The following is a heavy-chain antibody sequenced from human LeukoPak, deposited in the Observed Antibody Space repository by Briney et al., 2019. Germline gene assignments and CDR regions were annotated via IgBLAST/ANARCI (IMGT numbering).Heavy chain of an antibody. D-gene: IGHD4-4*01. CDR3: ARDQVYSNYGLDGMDV. CDR2: ISYDGSNK. CDR1: GFTFSSYA. V-gene: IGHV3-30-3*01. Sequence: GGSLRLSCAASGFTFSSYAMHWVRQAPGKGLEWVAVISYDGSNKYYADSVKGRFTISRDNSKNTLYLQMNSLRAEDTAVCYCARDQVYSNYGLDGMDVWGQGTTVTVSS. J-gene: IGHJ6*02.